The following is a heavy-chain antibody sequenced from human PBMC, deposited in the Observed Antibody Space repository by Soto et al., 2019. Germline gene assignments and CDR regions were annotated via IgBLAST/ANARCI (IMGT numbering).Heavy chain of an antibody. Sequence: QVQLVESGGGVVQPGRSLRLSCAASGFTFSTHAMHWVRQAPGKGLECVAIVSFDGSNKYYADSVKGRFTISRDNSKNTPYLQMSGLTPEDTAFYYCARDQTGITTAGGGRIDRWGQGTLVNVSS. CDR3: ARDQTGITTAGGGRIDR. V-gene: IGHV3-30-3*01. D-gene: IGHD6-13*01. CDR1: GFTFSTHA. J-gene: IGHJ5*02. CDR2: VSFDGSNK.